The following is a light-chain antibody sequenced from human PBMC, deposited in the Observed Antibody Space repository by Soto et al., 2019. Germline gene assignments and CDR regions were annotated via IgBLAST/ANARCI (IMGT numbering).Light chain of an antibody. J-gene: IGKJ1*01. V-gene: IGKV3-20*01. CDR3: QQYGGSPPT. CDR2: GAS. Sequence: EIVLTQSPGTLSLSPGERATLSCRASQSVSSNYLAWYQRKPGQSPRLLIYGASSRATDIPNRFSGSGSGTAFNLTITRLEPEDCAVYFCQQYGGSPPTFGQGTKVEIK. CDR1: QSVSSNY.